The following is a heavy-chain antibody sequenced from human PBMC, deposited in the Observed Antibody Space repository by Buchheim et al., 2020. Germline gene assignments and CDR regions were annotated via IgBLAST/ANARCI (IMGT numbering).Heavy chain of an antibody. CDR2: ISSSSSYV. J-gene: IGHJ6*02. Sequence: EVQLVESGGGLVKPGGSLRLSCAASGFTFSSYSMNWVRQAPGKGLEWVSSISSSSSYVYYADSVKGRFTISRDNATNSLYLQMNSLRAEDTAVYYCARDLLVVPAAVAYYYYGMDVWGQGTT. D-gene: IGHD2-2*01. CDR1: GFTFSSYS. V-gene: IGHV3-21*01. CDR3: ARDLLVVPAAVAYYYYGMDV.